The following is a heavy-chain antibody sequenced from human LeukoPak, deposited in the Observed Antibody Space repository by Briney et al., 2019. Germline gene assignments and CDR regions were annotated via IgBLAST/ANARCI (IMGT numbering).Heavy chain of an antibody. J-gene: IGHJ4*02. V-gene: IGHV3-30*02. CDR3: ARSVAASRDY. CDR1: GFTFSSYG. CDR2: TRYDGSNK. Sequence: GGSLRLSCAASGFTFSSYGMHWVRQASGKGLEWVAFTRYDGSNKYYADSVKGRFTISRDNSKNSLYLQMNSLRAEDTALYYCARSVAASRDYWGQGTLVTVSS. D-gene: IGHD2-15*01.